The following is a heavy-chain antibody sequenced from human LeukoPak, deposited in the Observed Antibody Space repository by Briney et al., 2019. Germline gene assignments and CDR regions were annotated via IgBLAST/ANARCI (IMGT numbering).Heavy chain of an antibody. V-gene: IGHV4-4*07. CDR3: ARDARTTRGMDV. CDR1: GVSISNYY. D-gene: IGHD4-17*01. J-gene: IGHJ6*02. CDR2: FYSSGST. Sequence: SETLSLTCTVSGVSISNYYWSWIRQPAGRGLEWIGRFYSSGSTTYNPSLKSRVTMSVDTSKNQFSLQLNSVTPEDTAVYYCARDARTTRGMDVWGQGTTVTVSS.